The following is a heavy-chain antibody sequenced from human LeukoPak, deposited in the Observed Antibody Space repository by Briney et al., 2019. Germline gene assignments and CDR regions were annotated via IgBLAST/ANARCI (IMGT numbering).Heavy chain of an antibody. D-gene: IGHD6-19*01. CDR2: INPNSGGT. CDR1: GYTFTGYY. CDR3: ARSSRVAGSYNWFDP. Sequence: ASVKVSCKASGYTFTGYYMHWVRQAPGQGLEGMGWINPNSGGTNYAQKFQGRVTMTRDTSISTAYMELSRLRSDDTAVYYCARSSRVAGSYNWFDPWGQGTLVTVSS. V-gene: IGHV1-2*02. J-gene: IGHJ5*02.